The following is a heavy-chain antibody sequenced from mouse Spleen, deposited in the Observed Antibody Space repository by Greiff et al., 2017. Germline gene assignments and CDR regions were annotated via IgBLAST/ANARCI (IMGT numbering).Heavy chain of an antibody. V-gene: IGHV1-5*01. CDR1: GYSFTSYW. CDR3: TRNHYYGSSHYYFDY. J-gene: IGHJ2*01. CDR2: IYPENSDT. D-gene: IGHD1-1*01. Sequence: EVQLQQSGTVLARPGASVKMSCKASGYSFTSYWMHWVKQRPGQGLEWIGAIYPENSDTSYNQKFKGKAKLTAVTSASTAYMELSSLTNEDSAVYYCTRNHYYGSSHYYFDYWGQGTTLTVSS.